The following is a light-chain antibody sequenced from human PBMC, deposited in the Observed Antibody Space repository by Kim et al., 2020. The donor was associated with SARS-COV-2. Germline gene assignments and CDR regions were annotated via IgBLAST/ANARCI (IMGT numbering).Light chain of an antibody. CDR1: TSDVGSSSL. CDR2: EVT. CDR3: CSYAGGSIL. Sequence: PGQSITISCTGTTSDVGSSSLVSWYQQYPGKAPEFIIYEVTKRPSGVSNRFSGSKSGNTASLTISGLQAEDGADYYCCSYAGGSILFGGGTQLTVL. V-gene: IGLV2-23*02. J-gene: IGLJ3*02.